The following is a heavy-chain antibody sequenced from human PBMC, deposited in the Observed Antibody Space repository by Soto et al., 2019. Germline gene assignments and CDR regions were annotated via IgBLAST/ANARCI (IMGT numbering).Heavy chain of an antibody. Sequence: QVYLVQSGAEVKKPGSSVKISCKASGGIFSSNTINWVRQAAGQGLEWMGGIIPRLGTANYAEKFQGRVTITADKSTKTEYMELTSLRSEDTAVYYCASKAACGGDCYAFDSWGQGTVVSVSS. CDR1: GGIFSSNT. CDR2: IIPRLGTA. V-gene: IGHV1-69*06. CDR3: ASKAACGGDCYAFDS. J-gene: IGHJ4*02. D-gene: IGHD2-21*02.